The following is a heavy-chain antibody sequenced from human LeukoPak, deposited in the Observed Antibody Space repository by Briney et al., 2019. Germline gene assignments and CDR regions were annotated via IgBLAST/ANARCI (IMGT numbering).Heavy chain of an antibody. D-gene: IGHD6-13*01. J-gene: IGHJ5*02. CDR3: AREWWAAAGSPYNWFDP. CDR1: GYTFTGYF. V-gene: IGHV1-2*02. Sequence: GSVKVSCKASGYTFTGYFMHWVRQAPGQGLEWMGWINPNSGGTNYAQKFQGRVTMTRDTSISTAYIELSRLRSEDTAVYYCAREWWAAAGSPYNWFDPWGQGTLVTVSS. CDR2: INPNSGGT.